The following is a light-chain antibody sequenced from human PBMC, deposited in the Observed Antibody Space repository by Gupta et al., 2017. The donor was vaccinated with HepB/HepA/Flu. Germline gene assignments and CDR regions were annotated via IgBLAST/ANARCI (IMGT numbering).Light chain of an antibody. Sequence: DIVMTQPPLSLSVTPGEPASSSGWFSQCLRHYNGYKYLDWYLQKPEQAPQLLIHLDSGRTSGVPVRFSASGSASGTDFTLKISRVEAEDVGIYYCMQALQTPYTFGQGAKVEIK. CDR3: MQALQTPYT. V-gene: IGKV2-28*01. CDR1: QCLRHYNGYKY. J-gene: IGKJ2*01. CDR2: LDS.